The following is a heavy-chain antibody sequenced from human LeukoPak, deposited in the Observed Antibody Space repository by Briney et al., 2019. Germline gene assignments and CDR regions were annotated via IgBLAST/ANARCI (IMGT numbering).Heavy chain of an antibody. J-gene: IGHJ6*02. D-gene: IGHD6-13*01. CDR2: IYPGDSDT. CDR3: ARRGIAAAGKSGFYYYGMDV. CDR1: GYSFTSYW. Sequence: GESLNFSFKGSGYSFTSYWIGWVRQMPGKGLEWMGIIYPGDSDTRYSPSFQGQVTISADKSISTAYLQWSSLKASGTAMYYCARRGIAAAGKSGFYYYGMDVWGQGTTVTVSS. V-gene: IGHV5-51*01.